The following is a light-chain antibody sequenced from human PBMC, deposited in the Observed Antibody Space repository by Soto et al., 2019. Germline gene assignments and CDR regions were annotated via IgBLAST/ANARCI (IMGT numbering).Light chain of an antibody. V-gene: IGKV3-11*01. Sequence: EIVLTQSPATLSLSPGERATLSCRASQSVSTYLAWYQQRPGQARRLLIYDASYRATDIPPRFSGSGSVTDFTLTISSLEPEDYAVYYCQQRRSWPPTITFGQGTRLDIK. CDR1: QSVSTY. CDR3: QQRRSWPPTIT. J-gene: IGKJ5*01. CDR2: DAS.